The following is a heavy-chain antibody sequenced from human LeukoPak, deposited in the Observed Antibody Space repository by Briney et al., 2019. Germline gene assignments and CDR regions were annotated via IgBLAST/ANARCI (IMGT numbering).Heavy chain of an antibody. CDR3: ARIRSGYHDAFDI. J-gene: IGHJ3*02. V-gene: IGHV4-38-2*01. CDR1: GYSISSGYY. D-gene: IGHD3-3*01. CDR2: IYHSGST. Sequence: KPSETLSLTCAVSGYSISSGYYWGWIRQPPGKGLEWIGSIYHSGSTYYNPSLKSRVTISVDTSKNQFSLKLSSVTAADTAVYYCARIRSGYHDAFDIWGQGTMVTVSS.